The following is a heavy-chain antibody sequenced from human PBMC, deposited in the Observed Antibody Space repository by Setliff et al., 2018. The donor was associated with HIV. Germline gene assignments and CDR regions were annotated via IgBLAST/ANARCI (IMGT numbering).Heavy chain of an antibody. Sequence: GGSLRLSCAASGFRFQDYAMHWVRQAPGKGLEWVSGISWNRGTIGYADSVKGRFTISRDNAQSSLYLQMNSLRIEDTAVYSCARDRRRYDILTLHYMDVWGKGTTVTVSS. CDR3: ARDRRRYDILTLHYMDV. D-gene: IGHD3-9*01. CDR2: ISWNRGTI. J-gene: IGHJ6*03. CDR1: GFRFQDYA. V-gene: IGHV3-9*01.